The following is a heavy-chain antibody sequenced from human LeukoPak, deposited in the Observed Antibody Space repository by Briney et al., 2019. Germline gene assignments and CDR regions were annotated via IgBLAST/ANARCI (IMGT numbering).Heavy chain of an antibody. J-gene: IGHJ4*02. V-gene: IGHV3-53*01. D-gene: IGHD6-19*01. CDR1: GFTVSTNF. CDR2: IYGGGST. CDR3: ATWPGGWYGEDS. Sequence: PGGSLRLSCAASGFTVSTNFMGWVRQAPGNGLEWVSVIYGGGSTYYADSVKGRFTISRDTSKNTLYLQMNSLRAEDTAVYYCATWPGGWYGEDSWGQGTLVTVSS.